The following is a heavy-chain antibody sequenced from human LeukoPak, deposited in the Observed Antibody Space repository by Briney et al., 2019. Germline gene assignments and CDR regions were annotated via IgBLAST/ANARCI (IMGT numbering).Heavy chain of an antibody. D-gene: IGHD6-19*01. J-gene: IGHJ4*02. Sequence: GGSLRLPCAASEFTFSHHAMHWVRQVPGKGLEWVAVISYDGSNKYHADSVKGRFIISRDNSKNTLYLQMNSLRADDTAVYYCARDRKAVTGAFDYWGQGTLVTVSS. CDR1: EFTFSHHA. CDR2: ISYDGSNK. CDR3: ARDRKAVTGAFDY. V-gene: IGHV3-30*04.